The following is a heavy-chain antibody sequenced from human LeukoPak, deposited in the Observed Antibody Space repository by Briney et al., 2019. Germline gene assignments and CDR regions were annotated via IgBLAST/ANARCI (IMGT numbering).Heavy chain of an antibody. Sequence: PSETLSLTCTVSGGSISSSSYYWGWIRQPPGKGLEWIGSIYYSGSTYYNPSLKSRVTISVDTSKNQFSLKLSSVTAADTAVYYCASIYSGYDGYPYYFDYWGQGTLVTVSS. CDR1: GGSISSSSYY. J-gene: IGHJ4*02. V-gene: IGHV4-39*01. CDR3: ASIYSGYDGYPYYFDY. D-gene: IGHD5-12*01. CDR2: IYYSGST.